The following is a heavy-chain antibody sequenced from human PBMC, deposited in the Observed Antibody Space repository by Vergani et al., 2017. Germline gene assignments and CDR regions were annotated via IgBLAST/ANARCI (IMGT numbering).Heavy chain of an antibody. CDR1: GFTFSSYG. CDR3: AKDPNSSSSPPVVYYYYGMDV. Sequence: QVQLVESGGGVVQPGRSLRLSCAASGFTFSSYGMHWVRQAPGKGLEWVAVISYDGSNKYYADSVKGRFTISRDNSKNTLYLQMNSLRAEDTAVYYCAKDPNSSSSPPVVYYYYGMDVWGQGTTVTVSS. V-gene: IGHV3-30*18. J-gene: IGHJ6*02. D-gene: IGHD6-6*01. CDR2: ISYDGSNK.